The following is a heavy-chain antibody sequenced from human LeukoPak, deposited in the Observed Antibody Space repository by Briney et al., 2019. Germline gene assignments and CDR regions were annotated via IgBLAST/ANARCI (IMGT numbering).Heavy chain of an antibody. J-gene: IGHJ6*02. V-gene: IGHV3-30*18. D-gene: IGHD2-15*01. CDR3: AKGVVAATNAAYYGMDV. CDR1: GLTFSNYG. Sequence: GGFLRLSCAASGLTFSNYGMHWVRQAPGKGLEWAAVISYDESDKYYADSVKGRFTISRDNSKNTLYLQMNSLRPEDTAVYYCAKGVVAATNAAYYGMDVWGQGTTVTVSS. CDR2: ISYDESDK.